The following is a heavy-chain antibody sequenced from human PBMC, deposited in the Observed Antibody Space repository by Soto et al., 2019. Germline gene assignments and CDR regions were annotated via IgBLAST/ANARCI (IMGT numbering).Heavy chain of an antibody. D-gene: IGHD5-18*01. CDR1: GGSIISYY. CDR2: IYYSGST. V-gene: IGHV4-59*01. CDR3: ARASGYSYGYYYYGMDV. J-gene: IGHJ6*02. Sequence: SSETLSLTCTVSGGSIISYYWSWIRQPPGKGLEWIGYIYYSGSTNYNPSLKSRVTISVDTSKNQFSLKLSSVTAADTAVYYCARASGYSYGYYYYGMDVWGQGTTVTVSS.